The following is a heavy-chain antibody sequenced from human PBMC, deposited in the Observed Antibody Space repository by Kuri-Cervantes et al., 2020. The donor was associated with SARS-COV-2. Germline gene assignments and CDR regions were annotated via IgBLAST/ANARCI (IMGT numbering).Heavy chain of an antibody. V-gene: IGHV3-21*06. CDR3: ARVAGEGPIYYYYMDV. J-gene: IGHJ6*03. CDR1: GFTLSSYT. Sequence: GESLKTSCIASGFTLSSYTMIWGRQAPGKAREWISSISGSGSYIYYPDSLKGRFTISRDTAKNSLSLYMNSLRGEDTAVYYCARVAGEGPIYYYYMDVWGKGTTVTVSS. CDR2: ISGSGSYI.